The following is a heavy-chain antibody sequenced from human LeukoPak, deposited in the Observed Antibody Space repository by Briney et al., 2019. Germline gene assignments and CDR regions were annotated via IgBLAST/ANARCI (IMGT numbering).Heavy chain of an antibody. CDR1: GFTFSSYW. CDR3: ARENTYYYGSGSYFGTYYYYGMDV. CDR2: IKEDGREK. V-gene: IGHV3-7*01. D-gene: IGHD3-10*01. Sequence: GGSLRLSCAASGFTFSSYWMSWVRQAPGKGLEWVANIKEDGREKYYVDSVNGRFTISRDNAKNSPYLQMNSLRAEDTAVYYCARENTYYYGSGSYFGTYYYYGMDVWGQGTTVTVSS. J-gene: IGHJ6*02.